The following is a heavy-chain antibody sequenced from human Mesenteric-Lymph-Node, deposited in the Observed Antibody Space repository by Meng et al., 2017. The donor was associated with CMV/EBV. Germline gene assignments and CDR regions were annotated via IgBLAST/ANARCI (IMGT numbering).Heavy chain of an antibody. Sequence: SETLSLTCTVSGGSISNYYWSWVRQAPGKGLEWIGYMIYKGNTNYNPSLKSRVSISVDTSKNQFSLKLTSVTAADTAVYYCARLGASDFWSGLRLGLIDPWGQGILVTVSS. V-gene: IGHV4-59*01. CDR1: GGSISNYY. J-gene: IGHJ5*02. D-gene: IGHD3-3*01. CDR3: ARLGASDFWSGLRLGLIDP. CDR2: MIYKGNT.